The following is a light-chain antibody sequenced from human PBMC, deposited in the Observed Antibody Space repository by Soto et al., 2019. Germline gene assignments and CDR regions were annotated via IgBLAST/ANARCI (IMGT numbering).Light chain of an antibody. CDR2: EGT. CDR3: CSYAGSHSWV. Sequence: QSALTQPASVSGSPGQSITISCTGTSSDVGTYNLVSWHQQYPGKAPKVIIYEGTKRPSGVSTRFSGSKSGNTASLTISGLQADDEAAYYCCSYAGSHSWVFGGGTKLTVL. CDR1: SSDVGTYNL. J-gene: IGLJ3*02. V-gene: IGLV2-23*01.